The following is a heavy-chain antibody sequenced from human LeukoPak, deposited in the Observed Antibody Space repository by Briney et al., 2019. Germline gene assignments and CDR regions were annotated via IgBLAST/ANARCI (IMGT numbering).Heavy chain of an antibody. CDR1: GFTFDNYA. Sequence: GGSLRLSCAASGFTFDNYAMHWVRQVPGKGLEWVSLISGDGDNTYYPDSVKGRFTISRDNSKNSLYLQMNSLRTEDTALYYCAKDIGADYYYDSSGYFIWGQGTMVTVSS. CDR2: ISGDGDNT. V-gene: IGHV3-43*02. J-gene: IGHJ3*02. D-gene: IGHD3-22*01. CDR3: AKDIGADYYYDSSGYFI.